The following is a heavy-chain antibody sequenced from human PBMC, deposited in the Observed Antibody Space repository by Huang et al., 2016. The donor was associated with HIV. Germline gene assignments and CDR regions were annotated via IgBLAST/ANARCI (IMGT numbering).Heavy chain of an antibody. V-gene: IGHV3-7*01. CDR2: IKQDGSEK. CDR3: ARGGTYSGWWQDY. Sequence: EVQLVESGGGLVQPGGSLRLSCVASGFTFSSYWMSWVRQAPGKGLEGVAKIKQDGSEKYYVDSVKGRFTISRDNAKNSLYLQMNSLRAEDTAVYYCARGGTYSGWWQDYWGQGTLVTVSS. J-gene: IGHJ4*02. D-gene: IGHD6-19*01. CDR1: GFTFSSYW.